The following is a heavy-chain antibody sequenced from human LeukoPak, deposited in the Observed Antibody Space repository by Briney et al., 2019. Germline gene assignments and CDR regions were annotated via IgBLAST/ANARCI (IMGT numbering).Heavy chain of an antibody. V-gene: IGHV3-15*04. CDR3: TTHRGYSSSPTFDY. D-gene: IGHD6-13*01. CDR1: GFTFSNAW. CDR2: IERKTDGVTT. Sequence: PGGPLRLSCAASGFTFSNAWMSWVRQAPGKGLEWVGRIERKTDGVTTDYAAPVKGRFTISRDDSKNTLYLQMNSLKTEDTAVYYCTTHRGYSSSPTFDYWGQGTLVTVPS. J-gene: IGHJ4*02.